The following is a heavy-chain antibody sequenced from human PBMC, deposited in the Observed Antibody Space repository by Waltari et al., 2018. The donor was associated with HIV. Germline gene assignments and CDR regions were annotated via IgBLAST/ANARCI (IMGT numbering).Heavy chain of an antibody. Sequence: QVQLVESGGGVVQPGGSLRLSCAASGFAFKNFAMHWVRQAPGMGLWWAAVFYYDGDQYYADPVKGRFTISRDKSKKSLFLQMSSLRPEDAAVYYCANVAGRSGSYSHYYYGMDVWRQGTTVTVS. CDR1: GFAFKNFA. J-gene: IGHJ6*02. CDR2: FYYDGDQ. V-gene: IGHV3-30*18. D-gene: IGHD1-26*01. CDR3: ANVAGRSGSYSHYYYGMDV.